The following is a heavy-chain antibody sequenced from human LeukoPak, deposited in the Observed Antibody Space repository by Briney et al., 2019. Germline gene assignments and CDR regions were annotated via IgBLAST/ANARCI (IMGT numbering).Heavy chain of an antibody. D-gene: IGHD4-17*01. CDR2: IYYSGST. V-gene: IGHV4-59*01. CDR1: GGSISSYY. J-gene: IGHJ3*02. CDR3: ARAGVFNGDYVEGAFDI. Sequence: SETLSLTCTVSGGSISSYYWSWIRQPPGKGLEWIGYIYYSGSTNYNPSLKSRVTISVDTSKNQFSLKLSSVTAADTAVYYCARAGVFNGDYVEGAFDIWGQGTMVTVSS.